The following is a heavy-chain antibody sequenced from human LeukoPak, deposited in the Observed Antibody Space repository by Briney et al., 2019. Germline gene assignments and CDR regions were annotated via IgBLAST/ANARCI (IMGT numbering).Heavy chain of an antibody. CDR1: GFDFSWSC. CDR3: AKDRLQGYYYAMDV. CDR2: ISNDGINK. Sequence: PGGSLRLSCAPSGFDFSWSCTHWVRQAPGKGLEWMAVISNDGINKYYADSVRGRFTIPRDDSKSTLYLQMNSLTDDDTAVYYCAKDRLQGYYYAMDVWGQGTTVTVSS. D-gene: IGHD4-11*01. J-gene: IGHJ6*02. V-gene: IGHV3-30*18.